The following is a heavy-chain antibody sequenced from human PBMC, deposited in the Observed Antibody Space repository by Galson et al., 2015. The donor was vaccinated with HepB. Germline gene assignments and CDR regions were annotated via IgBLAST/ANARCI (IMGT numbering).Heavy chain of an antibody. Sequence: SLRLSCAASGFTFSNYAMHWVRQAPGKGLEWVVFTLYDGSNKYYADSVKGRFSISRDNSKNTLYLQMNSLRAEDTAVYYCARGLSIFDSRGYRNDFWGQGTLVTVSS. D-gene: IGHD3-22*01. J-gene: IGHJ4*02. V-gene: IGHV3-30*04. CDR2: TLYDGSNK. CDR1: GFTFSNYA. CDR3: ARGLSIFDSRGYRNDF.